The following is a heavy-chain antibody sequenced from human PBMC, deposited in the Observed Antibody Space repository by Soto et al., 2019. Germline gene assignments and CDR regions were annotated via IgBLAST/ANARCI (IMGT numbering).Heavy chain of an antibody. J-gene: IGHJ6*02. CDR1: GGPFISYA. V-gene: IGHV1-69*06. D-gene: IGHD3-22*01. CDR2: IIPIFGTA. Sequence: GXSVKVSCKASGGPFISYAIIWVRQAPGQGLEWMGGIIPIFGTANYAQKFQGRVTITADKSTSTAYMELSSLRSEDTAVYYCARNYYYDSSGYYNQLAYGMDVWGQGTTVTVSS. CDR3: ARNYYYDSSGYYNQLAYGMDV.